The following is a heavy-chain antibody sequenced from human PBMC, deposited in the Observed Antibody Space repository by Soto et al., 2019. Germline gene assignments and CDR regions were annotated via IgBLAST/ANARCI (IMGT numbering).Heavy chain of an antibody. Sequence: SVKVSCKASGGTFSSYTISWVRQAPGQGLEWMGRIIPILGIANYAQKFQGRVTITADKSTSTAYMELSSLRSEDTAVYYCAREVWQWLFADYWGQGTLVTVSS. D-gene: IGHD6-19*01. V-gene: IGHV1-69*04. CDR1: GGTFSSYT. CDR3: AREVWQWLFADY. J-gene: IGHJ4*02. CDR2: IIPILGIA.